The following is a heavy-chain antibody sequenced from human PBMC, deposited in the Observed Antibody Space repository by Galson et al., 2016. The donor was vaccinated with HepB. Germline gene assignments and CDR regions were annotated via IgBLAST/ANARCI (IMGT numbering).Heavy chain of an antibody. Sequence: SLRLSCAASGFTLDNYAMHWVRQAPGKGLEWVSGISWNSGAIGYADSVKGRFTVSRDNAKNSLYLQMNSLRAEDTALYYCAKDIGRGTSYYFYVMDVWGKGTTVTVTS. D-gene: IGHD3/OR15-3a*01. CDR3: AKDIGRGTSYYFYVMDV. V-gene: IGHV3-9*01. CDR1: GFTLDNYA. CDR2: ISWNSGAI. J-gene: IGHJ6*04.